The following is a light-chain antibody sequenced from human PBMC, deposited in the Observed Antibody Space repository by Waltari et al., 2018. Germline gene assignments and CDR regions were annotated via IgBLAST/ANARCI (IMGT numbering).Light chain of an antibody. Sequence: QSVLTQPPSVSGAPGQRVTISCTGSSSNIGAGYDVHWYQQLPGPAPKPLIHGNNNRPSGFPDRFSGSKSGTSASLAITGLQAEDEADYYCQSYDSSLSGWVFGGGTKLTVL. CDR3: QSYDSSLSGWV. CDR1: SSNIGAGYD. J-gene: IGLJ3*02. CDR2: GNN. V-gene: IGLV1-40*01.